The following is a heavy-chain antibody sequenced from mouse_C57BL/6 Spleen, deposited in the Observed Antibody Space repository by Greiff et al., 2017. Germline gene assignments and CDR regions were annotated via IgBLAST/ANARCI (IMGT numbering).Heavy chain of an antibody. CDR2: ISNGGGST. CDR3: ARIETVVATEAMDY. D-gene: IGHD1-1*01. J-gene: IGHJ4*01. CDR1: GFTFSDYY. Sequence: DVMLVESGGGLVQPGGSLKLSCAASGFTFSDYYMYWVRQTPEKRLEWVAYISNGGGSTYYPDTVKGRFTISRDNAKNTLYLQMSRLKSEDTAMYYCARIETVVATEAMDYWGQGTSVTVSS. V-gene: IGHV5-12*01.